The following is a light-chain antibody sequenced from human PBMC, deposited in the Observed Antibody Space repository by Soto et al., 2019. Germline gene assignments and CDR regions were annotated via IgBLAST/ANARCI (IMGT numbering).Light chain of an antibody. CDR3: QQYGSSPCT. V-gene: IGKV1-5*01. CDR1: QSISSW. Sequence: DIQMSQSPSTLSASVGDRVTITCRASQSISSWLAWYQQKPGKAPKLLIYDASSLESGVPSRFSGSGSGTEFTLTISSLQPDDFAVYYCQQYGSSPCTFGQGTKVDIK. CDR2: DAS. J-gene: IGKJ1*01.